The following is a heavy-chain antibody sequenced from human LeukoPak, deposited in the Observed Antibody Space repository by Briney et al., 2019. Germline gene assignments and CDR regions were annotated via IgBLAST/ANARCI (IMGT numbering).Heavy chain of an antibody. Sequence: PGGSLRLSCAASGFTFSSYGMHWVRQAPGKGLEWVAVISYDGSNKYYADFVKGRFTISRDNSKNTLYLQMNSLRAEDTAVYYCANLAAAGTSTDYWGQGTLVTVSS. V-gene: IGHV3-30*18. CDR3: ANLAAAGTSTDY. D-gene: IGHD6-13*01. CDR1: GFTFSSYG. J-gene: IGHJ4*02. CDR2: ISYDGSNK.